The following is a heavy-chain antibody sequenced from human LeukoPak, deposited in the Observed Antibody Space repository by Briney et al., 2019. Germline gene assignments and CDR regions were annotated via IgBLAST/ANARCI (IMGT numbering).Heavy chain of an antibody. V-gene: IGHV4-34*01. Sequence: SETLSLTCTVSGGSISSYYWSWIRQPPGKGLEWIGEINHSGSTNYNPSLKSRVTISVDTSKNQFSLKLSSVTAADTAVYYCARGTIAARADYWGQGTLVTVSS. D-gene: IGHD6-6*01. J-gene: IGHJ4*02. CDR1: GGSISSYY. CDR2: INHSGST. CDR3: ARGTIAARADY.